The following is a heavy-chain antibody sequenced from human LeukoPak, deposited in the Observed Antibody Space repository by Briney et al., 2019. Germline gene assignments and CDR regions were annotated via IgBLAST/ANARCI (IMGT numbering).Heavy chain of an antibody. CDR2: ISWNSGSI. J-gene: IGHJ3*02. V-gene: IGHV3-9*01. CDR1: GFTFDDYA. D-gene: IGHD5-12*01. Sequence: SGGSLRLSCAASGFTFDDYAMHWVRKAPGKGLEWVSGISWNSGSIGYADSVKGRFTISRDNAKNSLYLQMNSLRAEDTAVYYCARVTITEDAFDIWGQGTMVTVSS. CDR3: ARVTITEDAFDI.